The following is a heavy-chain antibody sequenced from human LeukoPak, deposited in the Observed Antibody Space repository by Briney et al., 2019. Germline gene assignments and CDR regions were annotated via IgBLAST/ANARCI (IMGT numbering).Heavy chain of an antibody. CDR3: ARGGTYYYDSSGYYGPY. J-gene: IGHJ4*02. V-gene: IGHV1-8*01. D-gene: IGHD3-22*01. CDR1: GYTFTSCD. CDR2: MNPNSGNT. Sequence: ASVKVSCKASGYTFTSCDINWVRQATGQGLEWMGWMNPNSGNTGYAQKFQGRVTMTRNTSISTAYMELSSLRSEDTAVYYCARGGTYYYDSSGYYGPYWGQGTLVTVSS.